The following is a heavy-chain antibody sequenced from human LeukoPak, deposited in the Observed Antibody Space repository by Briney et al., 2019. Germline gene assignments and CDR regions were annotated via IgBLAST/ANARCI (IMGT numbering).Heavy chain of an antibody. CDR3: ARELRYYNWFDP. CDR1: GFTFSNYA. D-gene: IGHD3-9*01. CDR2: ISSSSSYI. V-gene: IGHV3-21*01. J-gene: IGHJ5*02. Sequence: PGESLRLSCAASGFTFSNYAMSWVRQSPGKGLEWVSSISSSSSYIYYADSVKGRFTISRDNAKNSLYLQMNSLRAEDTAVYYCARELRYYNWFDPWGQGTLVTVSS.